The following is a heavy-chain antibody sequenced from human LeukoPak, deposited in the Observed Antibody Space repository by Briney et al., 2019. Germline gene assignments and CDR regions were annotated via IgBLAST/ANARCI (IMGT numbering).Heavy chain of an antibody. CDR3: ASGYTGS. V-gene: IGHV4-59*01. CDR1: VGSISSYY. J-gene: IGHJ4*02. Sequence: PSETLSLTCTVSVGSISSYYWSWIRQPPGKGLEWIGYIYYSGSTNYNPSLKSRVTISVDTSKNQFSLKLSSVTAADTAVYYCASGYTGSWGQGTLVTVSS. CDR2: IYYSGST. D-gene: IGHD5-24*01.